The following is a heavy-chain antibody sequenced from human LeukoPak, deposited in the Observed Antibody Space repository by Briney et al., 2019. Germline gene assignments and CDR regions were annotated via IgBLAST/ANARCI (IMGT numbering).Heavy chain of an antibody. V-gene: IGHV4-59*01. D-gene: IGHD6-13*01. CDR2: IYYSGST. J-gene: IGHJ5*02. Sequence: SETLSLTCAVYGGSFSGYYWSWIRQPPGKGLEWIGYIYYSGSTNYNPSLKGRVTISVDTSKNQFSLKLSSVTAADTAVYYCARDLGSHPANWFDPWGQGTLVTVSS. CDR1: GGSFSGYY. CDR3: ARDLGSHPANWFDP.